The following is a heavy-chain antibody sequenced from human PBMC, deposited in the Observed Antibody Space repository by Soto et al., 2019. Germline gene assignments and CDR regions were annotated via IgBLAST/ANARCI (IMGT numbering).Heavy chain of an antibody. CDR1: GFTFSNAW. CDR3: ATELYYESSGYPYF. D-gene: IGHD3-22*01. J-gene: IGHJ3*01. CDR2: IKSKTDGGTT. Sequence: EVQLVESGGGLVKPGGSLRLSCAASGFTFSNAWMNWVRQAPGKGLEWVGRIKSKTDGGTTDYAAPVKGRCTISRDDSKNTLDLQMNSPKTEDTAVYDCATELYYESSGYPYFWGQGTMVTVSS. V-gene: IGHV3-15*07.